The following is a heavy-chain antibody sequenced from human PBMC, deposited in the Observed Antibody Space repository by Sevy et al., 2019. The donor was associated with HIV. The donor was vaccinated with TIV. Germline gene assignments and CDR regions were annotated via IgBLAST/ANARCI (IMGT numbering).Heavy chain of an antibody. CDR2: VSGGGDTT. CDR1: GFTFNNYA. V-gene: IGHV3-23*01. D-gene: IGHD3-22*01. Sequence: GSLRLSCAASGFTFNNYAMTWVRQAPGKGLEWVSAVSGGGDTTYYADPVKGRFTISRDNSRNTLYLQMNSLRAEDTAVYYCAKGGSTSGYYLNYFAYWGQGTLVTVSS. CDR3: AKGGSTSGYYLNYFAY. J-gene: IGHJ4*02.